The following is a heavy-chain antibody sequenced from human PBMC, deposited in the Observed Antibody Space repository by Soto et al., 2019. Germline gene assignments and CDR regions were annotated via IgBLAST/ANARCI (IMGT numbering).Heavy chain of an antibody. J-gene: IGHJ4*02. CDR2: ISSSSSII. V-gene: IGHV3-48*01. Sequence: EVQLVESGGGLVQPGGSLRLSCAASGFTFSNYNMDWVRQAPGKGLEWVSYISSSSSIIYQADSVKGRFTISRDNAKNSLYLQMNSLRAEDTTVYYCARDNGYGGAVDCWGQVTLVTVSS. D-gene: IGHD3-16*01. CDR3: ARDNGYGGAVDC. CDR1: GFTFSNYN.